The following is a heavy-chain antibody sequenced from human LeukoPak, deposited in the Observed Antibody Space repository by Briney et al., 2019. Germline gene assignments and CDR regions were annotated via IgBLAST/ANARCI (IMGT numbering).Heavy chain of an antibody. CDR1: GASFSTNY. CDR2: VFYSGST. V-gene: IGHV4-59*01. D-gene: IGHD1-1*01. CDR3: ARLYQQSKWKYYYYYMDV. Sequence: PSETLSLTCSVSGASFSTNYWSWIRQPPGKGLEWIGYVFYSGSTNYNPSLKSRVTISVDTSTKQFSLRLRSVTAADTAVYYCARLYQQSKWKYYYYYMDVWGKGTAVTVSS. J-gene: IGHJ6*03.